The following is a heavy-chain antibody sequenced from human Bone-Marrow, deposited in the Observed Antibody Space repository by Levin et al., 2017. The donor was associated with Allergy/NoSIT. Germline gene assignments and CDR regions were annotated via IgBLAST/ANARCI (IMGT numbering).Heavy chain of an antibody. D-gene: IGHD2-2*02. J-gene: IGHJ5*02. Sequence: SQTLSLTCAVSGGSISSGGYSWSWIRQPPGKGLEWIGYIYHSGSTYYNPSLKSRVTISVDRSKNQFSLKLSSVTAADTAVYYCASFRTYCSSTSCYTGDNWFDPWGQGTLVTVSS. CDR1: GGSISSGGYS. CDR3: ASFRTYCSSTSCYTGDNWFDP. V-gene: IGHV4-30-2*01. CDR2: IYHSGST.